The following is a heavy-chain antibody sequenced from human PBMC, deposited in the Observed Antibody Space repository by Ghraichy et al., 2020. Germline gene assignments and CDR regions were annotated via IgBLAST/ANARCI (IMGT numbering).Heavy chain of an antibody. CDR3: AKGVRGCSGGSCLLDP. CDR1: GFTFSSYA. D-gene: IGHD2-15*01. V-gene: IGHV3-23*01. J-gene: IGHJ5*02. Sequence: GESLNISCAASGFTFSSYAMSWVRQAPGKGLEWVSAISGSGGSTYYADSVKGRFTISRDNSKNTLYLQMNSLRAEDTAVYYCAKGVRGCSGGSCLLDPWGQGTLVTVSS. CDR2: ISGSGGST.